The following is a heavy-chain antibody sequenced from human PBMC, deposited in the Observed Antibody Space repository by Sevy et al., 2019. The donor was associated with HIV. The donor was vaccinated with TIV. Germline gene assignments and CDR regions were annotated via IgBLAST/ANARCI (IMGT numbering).Heavy chain of an antibody. CDR1: GFTFRTYA. J-gene: IGHJ6*02. V-gene: IGHV3-23*01. D-gene: IGHD2-15*01. CDR2: ISGSTTNT. CDR3: AREDIVLGEGNYYGMDV. Sequence: GGSLRLSCAASGFTFRTYAMSWVRQAPGMGLEWVSSISGSTTNTNYADSVKGRFTISRDNSKNTVYLQMNSLRAEDTAVYYCAREDIVLGEGNYYGMDVWGQGTTVTVSS.